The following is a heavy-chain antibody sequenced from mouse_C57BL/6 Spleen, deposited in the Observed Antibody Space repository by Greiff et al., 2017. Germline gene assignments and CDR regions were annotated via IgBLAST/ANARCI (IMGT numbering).Heavy chain of an antibody. CDR2: IDPSDSYT. Sequence: QVQLQQPGAELVKPGASVKLSCKASGYTFTSYWMQWVKQRPGQGLEWIGEIDPSDSYTNYNQKFKGKATLTVDTSSSTAYMQLSSLTSEDSAVYYWARRADSSGQGAMDYWGQGTSVTVSS. CDR1: GYTFTSYW. CDR3: ARRADSSGQGAMDY. J-gene: IGHJ4*01. V-gene: IGHV1-50*01. D-gene: IGHD3-2*02.